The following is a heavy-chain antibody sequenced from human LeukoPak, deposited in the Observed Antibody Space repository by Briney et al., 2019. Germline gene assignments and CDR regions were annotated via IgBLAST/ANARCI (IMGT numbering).Heavy chain of an antibody. CDR3: ARDSGYCSGGSCQTPFDY. J-gene: IGHJ4*02. Sequence: SETLSLTCTVSGGSISSYYWSWIRQPPGKGLEWIGYIYYSGSTNYNPSLKSRVTISVDTSKNQFSLKLNSVTAADTAVYYCARDSGYCSGGSCQTPFDYWGQGTLVTVSS. CDR2: IYYSGST. V-gene: IGHV4-59*01. CDR1: GGSISSYY. D-gene: IGHD2-15*01.